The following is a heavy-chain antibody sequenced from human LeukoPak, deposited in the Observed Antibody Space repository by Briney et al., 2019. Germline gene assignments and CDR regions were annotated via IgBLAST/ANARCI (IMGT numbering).Heavy chain of an antibody. V-gene: IGHV3-15*01. CDR2: IKSKTHCGTP. D-gene: IGHD4-17*01. Sequence: RIKSKTHCGTPYYAAPVKGRFTISRDDSKNTLYLQMNSLKTEDTAVYYCTTVTLRLYGMDVWGQGTTVTVSS. CDR3: TTVTLRLYGMDV. J-gene: IGHJ6*02.